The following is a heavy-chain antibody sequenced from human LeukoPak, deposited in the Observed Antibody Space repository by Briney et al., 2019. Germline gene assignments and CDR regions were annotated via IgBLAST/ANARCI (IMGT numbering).Heavy chain of an antibody. CDR3: ARGATDGYNYYWYFDL. J-gene: IGHJ2*01. Sequence: GASVKVSCKASRYTFTSYYIQWVRQAPGRGLEWMGIINPSGGSTSYAQKFQGRVTMTRDTSTSTVYMELSSLRSEDTAVYYCARGATDGYNYYWYFDLWGRGTLVTVSS. V-gene: IGHV1-46*01. D-gene: IGHD5-12*01. CDR1: RYTFTSYY. CDR2: INPSGGST.